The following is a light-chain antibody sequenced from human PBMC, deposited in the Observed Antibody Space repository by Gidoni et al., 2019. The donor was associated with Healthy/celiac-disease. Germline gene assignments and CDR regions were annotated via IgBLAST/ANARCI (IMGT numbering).Light chain of an antibody. Sequence: DIVMTQSPDSLAVSLGERATINCKSSQRVLYSSNNKNYLAWYQQNPGQPPKLLIYWASTRESGVPDRFSGSGSGTDFTLTISSLQAEDVAVYYCQQYYSTPTFGQGTKVEIK. V-gene: IGKV4-1*01. CDR1: QRVLYSSNNKNY. CDR2: WAS. CDR3: QQYYSTPT. J-gene: IGKJ1*01.